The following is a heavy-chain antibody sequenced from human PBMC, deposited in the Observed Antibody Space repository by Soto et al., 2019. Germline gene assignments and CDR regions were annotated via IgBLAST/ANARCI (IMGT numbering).Heavy chain of an antibody. J-gene: IGHJ4*02. V-gene: IGHV1-69*13. D-gene: IGHD6-19*01. CDR3: ASNQGTPGSGWHTDPPGYYFDY. CDR2: IIPIFGTA. CDR1: GGTFSSYA. Sequence: GASVKVSCKASGGTFSSYAISWVRQAPGQGLEWMGGIIPIFGTANYAQKFQGRVTITADESTSTAYMELSSLRSEDTAVYYCASNQGTPGSGWHTDPPGYYFDYWGQGTLVTVSS.